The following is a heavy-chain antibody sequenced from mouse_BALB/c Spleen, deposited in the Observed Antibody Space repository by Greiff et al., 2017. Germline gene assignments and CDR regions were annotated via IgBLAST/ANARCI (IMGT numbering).Heavy chain of an antibody. Sequence: EVQLQQSGPGLVKPSQSLSLTCTVTGYSITSDYAWNWIRQFPGNKLEWIGDISDSGSTSYNPSLKSRISITRDTSKKQFFLQLKSVTTEDTAPYYCARCRDDMLDDWGQGTSVTVSS. J-gene: IGHJ4*01. V-gene: IGHV3-2*02. CDR1: GYSITSDYA. CDR2: ISDSGST. CDR3: ARCRDDMLDD. D-gene: IGHD2-14*01.